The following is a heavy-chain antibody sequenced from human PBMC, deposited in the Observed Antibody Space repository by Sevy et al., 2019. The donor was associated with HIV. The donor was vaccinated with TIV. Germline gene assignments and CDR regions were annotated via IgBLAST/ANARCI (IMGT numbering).Heavy chain of an antibody. V-gene: IGHV3-30*04. CDR3: ARDGSSGGLFLKDYYYFGMDV. CDR2: ISYDGNNK. Sequence: GGSLRLSCAASGFTFSSYAMHWVRQAPGKGLEWVAVISYDGNNKYHADSVKYRFTISRDNSKNTLYLQMNSLRAEDTAVYYCARDGSSGGLFLKDYYYFGMDVWGQGTTVTVSS. J-gene: IGHJ6*02. D-gene: IGHD3-16*01. CDR1: GFTFSSYA.